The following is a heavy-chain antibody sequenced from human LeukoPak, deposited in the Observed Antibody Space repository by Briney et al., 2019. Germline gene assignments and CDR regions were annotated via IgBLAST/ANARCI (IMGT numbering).Heavy chain of an antibody. J-gene: IGHJ6*03. CDR1: GYTFTSYG. D-gene: IGHD3-10*01. CDR3: ARVVYGSGSFHYYYMDV. Sequence: ASVKVSCKASGYTFTSYGISWVRQAPGQGLEWMGWISAYNGNTNYAQKLQGRVTITSDESTSTAYMELSSLRSEDTAVYYCARVVYGSGSFHYYYMDVWGKGTTVTVSS. CDR2: ISAYNGNT. V-gene: IGHV1-18*01.